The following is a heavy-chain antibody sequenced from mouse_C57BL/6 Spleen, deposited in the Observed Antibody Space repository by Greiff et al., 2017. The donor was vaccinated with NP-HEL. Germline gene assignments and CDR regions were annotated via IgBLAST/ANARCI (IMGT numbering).Heavy chain of an antibody. Sequence: EVKLMESGPELVKPGASVKISCKASGYTFTDYYMNWVKQSHGKSLEWIGDINPNNGGTSYNQKFKGKATLTVDKSSSTAYMELRSLTSEDSAVYYCARGMVSMDYWGQGTAVTVSS. D-gene: IGHD2-3*01. V-gene: IGHV1-26*01. CDR3: ARGMVSMDY. J-gene: IGHJ4*01. CDR2: INPNNGGT. CDR1: GYTFTDYY.